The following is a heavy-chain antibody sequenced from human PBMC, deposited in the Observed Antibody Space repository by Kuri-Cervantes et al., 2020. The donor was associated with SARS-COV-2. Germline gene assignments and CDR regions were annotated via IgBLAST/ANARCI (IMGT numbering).Heavy chain of an antibody. J-gene: IGHJ4*02. CDR1: GFTFSSYS. Sequence: GEYLKISCAASGFTFSSYSMNWVRQAPGKGLEWVSYISSSSSTIYYADSVKGRFTISRDNAKNSLYLQMNSLRDEDTAVYYCARDGGSGGYDIDYWGQGTLVTVSS. CDR3: ARDGGSGGYDIDY. CDR2: ISSSSSTI. D-gene: IGHD2-15*01. V-gene: IGHV3-48*02.